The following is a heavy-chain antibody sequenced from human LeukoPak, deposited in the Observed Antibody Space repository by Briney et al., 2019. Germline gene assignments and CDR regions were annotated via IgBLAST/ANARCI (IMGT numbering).Heavy chain of an antibody. CDR2: INRDGSTT. D-gene: IGHD3-9*01. Sequence: GGSLRLSCAASGFSFSSYYRHWVRQAPGKGLVWVSRINRDGSTTNYADSVKGRFTISRDNAKNTLHLQMNSLRAEDTAVYYCARGHVTGYCRDYWGQGTLVTVSS. V-gene: IGHV3-74*01. J-gene: IGHJ4*02. CDR3: ARGHVTGYCRDY. CDR1: GFSFSSYY.